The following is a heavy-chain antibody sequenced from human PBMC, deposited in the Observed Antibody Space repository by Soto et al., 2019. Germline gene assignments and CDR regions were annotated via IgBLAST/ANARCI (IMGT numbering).Heavy chain of an antibody. V-gene: IGHV3-9*01. CDR2: ISWNSGSI. D-gene: IGHD1-7*01. J-gene: IGHJ6*03. CDR3: AKNGGAREELRHYYYYYMDV. Sequence: PGGSLRLSCAASGFTFDDYAMHWVRQAPGKGLEWVSGISWNSGSIGYADSVKGRFTISRDNAKNSLYLQMNSLRAEDTALYYCAKNGGAREELRHYYYYYMDVWGKGTTVTVSS. CDR1: GFTFDDYA.